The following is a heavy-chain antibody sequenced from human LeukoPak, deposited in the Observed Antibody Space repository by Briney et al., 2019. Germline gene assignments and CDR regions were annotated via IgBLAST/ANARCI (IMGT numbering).Heavy chain of an antibody. V-gene: IGHV4-39*07. J-gene: IGHJ3*02. CDR2: IYYSGST. Sequence: PSETLSLTCTVSGGSISSSSYYWGWIRQPPGKGLEWIGSIYYSGSTYYNPSLKSRVTISVDTSKNQFSLKLSSVTAADTAVYYCARVGEPLPGRGDAFDIWGQGTMVTVSS. CDR1: GGSISSSSYY. CDR3: ARVGEPLPGRGDAFDI. D-gene: IGHD1-26*01.